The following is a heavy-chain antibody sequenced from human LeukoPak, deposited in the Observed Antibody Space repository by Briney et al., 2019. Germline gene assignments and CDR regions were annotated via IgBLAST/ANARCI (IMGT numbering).Heavy chain of an antibody. J-gene: IGHJ4*02. CDR2: IKSKTDGGTT. CDR3: TTPTTYYDFWSGYQYYFDY. V-gene: IGHV3-15*01. D-gene: IGHD3-3*01. CDR1: GFTFSNAW. Sequence: GGSLRLSCAASGFTFSNAWMSWVRQAPGKGLEWVGRIKSKTDGGTTDYAAPVKGRFTISRDDSNNTLYLQMNSLKTEDTAVYYCTTPTTYYDFWSGYQYYFDYWGQGTLVTVSS.